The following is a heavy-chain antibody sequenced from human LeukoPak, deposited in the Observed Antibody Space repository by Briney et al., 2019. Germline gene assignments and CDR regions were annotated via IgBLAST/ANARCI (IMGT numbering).Heavy chain of an antibody. V-gene: IGHV1-2*06. CDR3: ARDSDTYDYVWGSYRFDY. CDR2: INPNSGGT. CDR1: GYTFTGYY. D-gene: IGHD3-16*02. J-gene: IGHJ4*02. Sequence: ASVKVSCKASGYTFTGYYMHWVRQAPGQGLEWMGRINPNSGGTNYAQKFQGRVTMTRDTSISTAYMELSRLRSDDTAVYYGARDSDTYDYVWGSYRFDYWGQGTLVTVSS.